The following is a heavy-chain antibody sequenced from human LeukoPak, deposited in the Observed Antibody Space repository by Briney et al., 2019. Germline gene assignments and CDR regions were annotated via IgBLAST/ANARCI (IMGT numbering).Heavy chain of an antibody. Sequence: GGSLRLSCAASGFTFSSHDMNWVRQAPGKGLDWVSYISSSSSTIYYADSVKGRFTISRDNAKNTLSLQMNSLSAEDTAVYYCARSNYDSTTFYYHLDLWGQGTLVTVSS. CDR3: ARSNYDSTTFYYHLDL. CDR1: GFTFSSHD. V-gene: IGHV3-48*04. D-gene: IGHD2/OR15-2a*01. CDR2: ISSSSSTI. J-gene: IGHJ5*02.